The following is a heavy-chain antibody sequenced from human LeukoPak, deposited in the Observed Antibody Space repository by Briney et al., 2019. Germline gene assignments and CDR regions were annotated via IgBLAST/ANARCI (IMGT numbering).Heavy chain of an antibody. J-gene: IGHJ4*02. CDR3: ARGAPGFYGY. Sequence: PSETLSLTCAVYGRSFSGYYWSWTRQPPGKGLEWIGEINHSGSTNYNPSLKSRVTISVDTSKNQFSLKLSSVTAADTAVYYCARGAPGFYGYWGQGTLVTVSS. D-gene: IGHD2/OR15-2a*01. V-gene: IGHV4-34*01. CDR1: GRSFSGYY. CDR2: INHSGST.